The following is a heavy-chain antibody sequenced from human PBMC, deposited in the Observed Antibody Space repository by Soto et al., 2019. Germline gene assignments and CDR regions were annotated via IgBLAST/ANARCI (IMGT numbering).Heavy chain of an antibody. J-gene: IGHJ6*02. V-gene: IGHV4-31*03. D-gene: IGHD6-13*01. CDR2: IYYSGST. CDR1: GGSISSGGYY. Sequence: TLSLTCTVSGGSISSGGYYWSWIRQHPGKGLEWIGYIYYSGSTYYNPSLKSRVTISVDTSKNQFSLKLSSVTAADTAVYYGGRFRGGIAAAGNRGGGGGHYYGMDVWGQGTTVTVSS. CDR3: GRFRGGIAAAGNRGGGGGHYYGMDV.